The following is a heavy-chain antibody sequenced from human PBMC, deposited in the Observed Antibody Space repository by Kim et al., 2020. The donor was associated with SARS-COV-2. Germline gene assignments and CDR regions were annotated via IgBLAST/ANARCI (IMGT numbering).Heavy chain of an antibody. Sequence: GGSLRLSCAASGFTFDDYAMHWVRQAPGKGLEWVSGISWNSGSIGYADSVKGRFTISRDNAKNSLYLQMNSLRAEDTALYYCAKDIGFGESRLDYWGQGTLVTVSS. D-gene: IGHD3-10*01. J-gene: IGHJ4*02. CDR1: GFTFDDYA. CDR3: AKDIGFGESRLDY. V-gene: IGHV3-9*01. CDR2: ISWNSGSI.